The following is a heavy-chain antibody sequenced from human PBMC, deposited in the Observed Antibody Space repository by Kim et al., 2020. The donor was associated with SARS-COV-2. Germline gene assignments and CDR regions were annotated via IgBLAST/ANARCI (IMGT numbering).Heavy chain of an antibody. V-gene: IGHV3-11*01. CDR3: ARDSISAAAAPGYFDC. J-gene: IGHJ4*02. Sequence: GGSLRLSCTASGFSFRAYYMSWIRQAPGKGLEWVAYISRGGITINYADSVEGRFTISRDDAEDSLYLHMDDLTVEDTAIYYCARDSISAAAAPGYFDCWGQGTLVAVSS. CDR2: ISRGGITI. D-gene: IGHD2-2*01. CDR1: GFSFRAYY.